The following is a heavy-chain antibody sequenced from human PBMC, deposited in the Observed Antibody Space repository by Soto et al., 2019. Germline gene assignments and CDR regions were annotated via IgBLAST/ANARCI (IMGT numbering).Heavy chain of an antibody. CDR3: AKDTYYDILTGYLSPFDY. Sequence: GVSLRLSCAASGFTFSSYAMSWVRQAPGKGLEWVSAISGSGGSTYYADSVKGRFTISRDNSKNTLYLQMNSLRAEDTAVYYCAKDTYYDILTGYLSPFDYWGQGTLVTSPQ. CDR2: ISGSGGST. V-gene: IGHV3-23*01. D-gene: IGHD3-9*01. J-gene: IGHJ4*02. CDR1: GFTFSSYA.